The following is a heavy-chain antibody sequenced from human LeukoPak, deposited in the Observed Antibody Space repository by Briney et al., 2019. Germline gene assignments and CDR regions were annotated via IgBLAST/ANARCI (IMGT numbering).Heavy chain of an antibody. Sequence: TSETLSLTCAVSGGSMNDYYWSWVRQSPGKGLDWIGQIYYTGNANYNPSLKRRLTISVDTSKNQLSLRLRSLTAADTAVYFCARTPYSSGRLGGYPCYYRDVWGKGTTATVTS. CDR2: IYYTGNA. CDR3: ARTPYSSGRLGGYPCYYRDV. J-gene: IGHJ6*04. D-gene: IGHD3-10*01. V-gene: IGHV4-59*01. CDR1: GGSMNDYY.